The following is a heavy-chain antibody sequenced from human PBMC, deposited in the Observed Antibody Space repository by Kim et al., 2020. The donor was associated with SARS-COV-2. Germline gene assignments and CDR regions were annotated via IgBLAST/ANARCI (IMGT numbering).Heavy chain of an antibody. V-gene: IGHV3-53*01. Sequence: TYYADSVKGRFTISRDNSKNTLYLQMNSLRAGDTAVYYCAREGTAAGNDYWGQGTLVTVSS. D-gene: IGHD6-13*01. J-gene: IGHJ4*02. CDR3: AREGTAAGNDY. CDR2: T.